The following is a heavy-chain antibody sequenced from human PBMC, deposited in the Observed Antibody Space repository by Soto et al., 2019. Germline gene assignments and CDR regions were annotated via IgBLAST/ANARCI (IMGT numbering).Heavy chain of an antibody. Sequence: QVQLQESGPGLVKPSQTLSLTCNVSGGSISSGDSYWSWIRQHPGNGLEWIGYVHYSGSTYYNPYLKSRVTISVDTSRKQFSLKLSSVTAADTAVYYCARGGSLGYWYFVLWGRGTLGTVSS. CDR1: GGSISSGDSY. D-gene: IGHD3-10*01. CDR3: ARGGSLGYWYFVL. CDR2: VHYSGST. J-gene: IGHJ2*01. V-gene: IGHV4-31*03.